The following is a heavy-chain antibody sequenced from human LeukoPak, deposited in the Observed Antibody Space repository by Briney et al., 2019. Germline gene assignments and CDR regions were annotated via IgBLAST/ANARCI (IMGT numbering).Heavy chain of an antibody. CDR1: GFSFGAFN. V-gene: IGHV3-23*01. J-gene: IGHJ4*02. Sequence: GSLRLSCEGSGFSFGAFNMNWVRQAPGRGLEWVSTISSNGGSTYYADSVKGRFTISRDNSKNTLYLQMSSLRAEDTAVYYCARYCSGASCYSGVDYWGQGTLVPVSS. D-gene: IGHD2-15*01. CDR3: ARYCSGASCYSGVDY. CDR2: ISSNGGST.